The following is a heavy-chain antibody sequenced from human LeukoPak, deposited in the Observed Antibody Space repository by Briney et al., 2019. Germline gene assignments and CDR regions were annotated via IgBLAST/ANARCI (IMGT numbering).Heavy chain of an antibody. CDR2: ISYDGSNK. Sequence: PGRSLRLSCAASGFTFSSYAIHWVRQAPGKGLEWVAVISYDGSNKYYADSVKGRFTISRDNSKNTLYPQMNSLRAEDTAVYYCARGGLAGFDYWGQGTLVTVSS. CDR3: ARGGLAGFDY. D-gene: IGHD3-3*02. CDR1: GFTFSSYA. J-gene: IGHJ4*02. V-gene: IGHV3-30-3*01.